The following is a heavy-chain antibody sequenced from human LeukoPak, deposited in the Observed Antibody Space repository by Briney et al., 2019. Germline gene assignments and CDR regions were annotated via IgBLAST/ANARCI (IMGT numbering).Heavy chain of an antibody. V-gene: IGHV4-39*01. CDR3: AKQQLVRCFDY. Sequence: PSETLSLTCTVSGGSITSSSYYWGWLRQPPWKGLEWIGSIFYSGSTYYNPSPKSRVTISVDTSKTQFSLKLSSVTAADTAVYYCAKQQLVRCFDYWGQGTLVTVSS. J-gene: IGHJ4*02. CDR1: GGSITSSSYY. D-gene: IGHD6-13*01. CDR2: IFYSGST.